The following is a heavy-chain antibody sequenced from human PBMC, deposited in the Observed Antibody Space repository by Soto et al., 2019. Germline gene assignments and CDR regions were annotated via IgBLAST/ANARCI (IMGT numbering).Heavy chain of an antibody. CDR2: INSDGSST. CDR1: GFTFSSYW. CDR3: AKPSTTLRFLEPPGYGMDV. V-gene: IGHV3-74*01. J-gene: IGHJ6*02. Sequence: GGSLRLSCAACGFTFSSYWMHWVRQAPGKGLVWVSRINSDGSSTSYADSVKGRFTISRDNAKNTLYLQMNSLRAEDTAVYYCAKPSTTLRFLEPPGYGMDVWGQGTTVTVS. D-gene: IGHD3-3*01.